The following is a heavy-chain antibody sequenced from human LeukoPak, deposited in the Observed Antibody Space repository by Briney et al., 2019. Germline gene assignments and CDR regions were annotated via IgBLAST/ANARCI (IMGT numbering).Heavy chain of an antibody. V-gene: IGHV3-23*01. CDR1: GFTFSSYA. J-gene: IGHJ4*02. CDR3: AKYGPQDSGSSHFDY. Sequence: GGSLRLSCAASGFTFSSYAMSWVRQAPGKGLEWVSAIRDSGSSTHYADSVKGRFTTSRDNSKNALFLQMNSLRAEDTAIYYCAKYGPQDSGSSHFDYWGQGALVTVSS. CDR2: IRDSGSST. D-gene: IGHD1-26*01.